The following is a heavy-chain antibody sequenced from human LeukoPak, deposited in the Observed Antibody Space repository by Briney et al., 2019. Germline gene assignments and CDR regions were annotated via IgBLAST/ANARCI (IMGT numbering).Heavy chain of an antibody. CDR1: GYTFTSYD. CDR2: MNPNSGNT. J-gene: IGHJ6*03. D-gene: IGHD5-18*01. Sequence: ASVKVSCKASGYTFTSYDINWVRQATGQGLEWMGWMNPNSGNTGYAQKFQGRVTITRNTSISTAYMELSSLRSEDTAVYYCATQLRATDYYYMDVWGKGTTVTVSS. V-gene: IGHV1-8*03. CDR3: ATQLRATDYYYMDV.